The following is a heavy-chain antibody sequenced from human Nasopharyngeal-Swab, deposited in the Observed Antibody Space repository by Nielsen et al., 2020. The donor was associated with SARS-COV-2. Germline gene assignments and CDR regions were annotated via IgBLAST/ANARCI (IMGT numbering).Heavy chain of an antibody. J-gene: IGHJ5*02. CDR2: INAGNGNT. V-gene: IGHV1-3*01. Sequence: WVRQAPGQRLEWMGWINAGNGNTKYSQKFQGRVTITRYTSASTAYMELSSLRSEDTAVYYCARAVWVVPAAISPAHDWFDPWGQGTLVTVSS. CDR3: ARAVWVVPAAISPAHDWFDP. D-gene: IGHD2-2*01.